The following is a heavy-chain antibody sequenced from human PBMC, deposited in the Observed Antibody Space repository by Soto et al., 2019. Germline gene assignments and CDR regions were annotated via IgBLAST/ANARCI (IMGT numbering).Heavy chain of an antibody. CDR3: ASEGASGIAAALDY. CDR2: INSDGSST. D-gene: IGHD6-13*01. CDR1: GFTFSSYW. V-gene: IGHV3-74*01. Sequence: PGGSLRLSCAASGFTFSSYWMHWVRQAPGKGLVWVSRINSDGSSTSYADSVKGRFTISRDNAKNTLYLQMNSLRAEDTAVYYCASEGASGIAAALDYWGQGTLVTVSS. J-gene: IGHJ4*02.